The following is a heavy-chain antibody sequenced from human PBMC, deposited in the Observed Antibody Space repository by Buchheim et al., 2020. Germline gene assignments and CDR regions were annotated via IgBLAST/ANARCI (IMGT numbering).Heavy chain of an antibody. CDR2: INTGNGNT. J-gene: IGHJ4*02. CDR1: GYKLTSHI. CDR3: ARDGSGYYTDY. V-gene: IGHV1-3*04. Sequence: QVQLVQSGAEVRKPGASVKVSCRASGYKLTSHIMHWVRLAPGQRLEWMGWINTGNGNTEHSQKFQGRVTITRDKPASTVYMELSSLRSEDTAVYYCARDGSGYYTDYWGQGT. D-gene: IGHD3-22*01.